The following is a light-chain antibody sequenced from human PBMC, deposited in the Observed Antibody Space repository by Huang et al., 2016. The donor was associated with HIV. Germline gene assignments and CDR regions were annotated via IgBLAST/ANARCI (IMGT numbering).Light chain of an antibody. V-gene: IGKV3-15*01. CDR1: QSVSSN. J-gene: IGKJ3*01. Sequence: EIVMTQSPATLSVSPGERATLSCRASQSVSSNLAWYQQRPGQAPRLLIYGASTRATGIPARFSGRGAGTEFTLSISSLQSEDSAVYYCQQYNNWPLFTFGPGTKVDIK. CDR2: GAS. CDR3: QQYNNWPLFT.